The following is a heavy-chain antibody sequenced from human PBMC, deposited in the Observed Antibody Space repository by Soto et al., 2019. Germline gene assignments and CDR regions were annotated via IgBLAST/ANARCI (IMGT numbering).Heavy chain of an antibody. J-gene: IGHJ6*03. Sequence: GGSLRLSCAASGFTFSDCWMAWVRQAPGKGLEWLANIKEDASQTFYADSVKARLTVSRDNARNSLYLEMNSLRAEDTAVYYCAKASVLLWFGELLYNYYYMDVWGKGTTVTVSS. D-gene: IGHD3-10*01. CDR1: GFTFSDCW. CDR3: AKASVLLWFGELLYNYYYMDV. V-gene: IGHV3-7*01. CDR2: IKEDASQT.